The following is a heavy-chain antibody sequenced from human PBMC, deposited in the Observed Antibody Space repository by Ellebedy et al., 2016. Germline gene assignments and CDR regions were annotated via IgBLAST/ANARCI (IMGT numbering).Heavy chain of an antibody. CDR3: ARDVSLYSSSPSFDS. D-gene: IGHD6-6*01. Sequence: SETLSLXXSVSGDSLTNAGAYWSWIRQSPGGGLQWMGYVYRSGGTKYDPSLESRVSMSIDTSRQQFSLRLTSVAAADTAVYYCARDVSLYSSSPSFDSWGQGTLVTVSS. CDR1: GDSLTNAGAY. CDR2: VYRSGGT. J-gene: IGHJ4*02. V-gene: IGHV4-61*08.